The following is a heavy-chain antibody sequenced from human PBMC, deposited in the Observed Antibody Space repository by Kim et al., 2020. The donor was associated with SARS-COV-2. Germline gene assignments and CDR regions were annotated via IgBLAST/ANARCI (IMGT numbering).Heavy chain of an antibody. CDR2: IIPIFGTA. CDR3: ARAWDYGGAGERGDY. CDR1: GGTFSSYA. D-gene: IGHD4-17*01. J-gene: IGHJ4*02. V-gene: IGHV1-69*13. Sequence: SVKVSCKASGGTFSSYAISWVRQAPGQGLEWMGGIIPIFGTANYAQKFQGRVTITADESTSTAYMELSSLRSEDTAVYYCARAWDYGGAGERGDYWGQGTLVTVSS.